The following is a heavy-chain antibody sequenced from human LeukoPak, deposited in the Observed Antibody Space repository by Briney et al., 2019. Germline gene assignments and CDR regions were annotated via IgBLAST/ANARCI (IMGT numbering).Heavy chain of an antibody. Sequence: GGSLRLSCAASGFTFSSYWMSWVRQAPGKGLEWVSAISSSGGSTFYADSVKGRFSISRDNSNNTLYLQMNSLRAEDTAVYYCAKRTGRDTREYWGQGTLVTVSS. J-gene: IGHJ4*02. D-gene: IGHD5-18*01. V-gene: IGHV3-23*01. CDR2: ISSSGGST. CDR1: GFTFSSYW. CDR3: AKRTGRDTREY.